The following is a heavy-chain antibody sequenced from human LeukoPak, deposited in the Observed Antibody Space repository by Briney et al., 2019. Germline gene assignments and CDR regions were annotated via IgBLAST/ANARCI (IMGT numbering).Heavy chain of an antibody. CDR1: GFTVSSNY. Sequence: GGSLRLSCAASGFTVSSNYMSWVRQAPGKGLEWVSVIYSGGSTYYADSVKGRFTISRDNSKNTLYLQMNSLRAGDTAVYYCARDHRGYSSGSYYYYGMDVWGQGTTVTVSS. CDR2: IYSGGST. J-gene: IGHJ6*02. CDR3: ARDHRGYSSGSYYYYGMDV. V-gene: IGHV3-66*02. D-gene: IGHD5-18*01.